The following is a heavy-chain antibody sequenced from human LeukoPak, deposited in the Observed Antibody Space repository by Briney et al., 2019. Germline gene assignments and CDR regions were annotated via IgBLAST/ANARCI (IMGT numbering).Heavy chain of an antibody. J-gene: IGHJ4*02. CDR3: ARGIDGYYDY. V-gene: IGHV3-7*01. CDR2: IKYDGSEY. Sequence: GGSLRLSCAASGFTFSIYSMNWVRQAPGKGLEWVANIKYDGSEYYYVDSVKGRFTISRDNAKNSLYLQMSSLRSEDTAVYYCARGIDGYYDYWGQGTLVTVSS. CDR1: GFTFSIYS. D-gene: IGHD3-22*01.